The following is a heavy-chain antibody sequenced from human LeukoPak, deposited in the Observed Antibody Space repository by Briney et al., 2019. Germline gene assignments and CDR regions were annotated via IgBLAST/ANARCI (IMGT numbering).Heavy chain of an antibody. CDR3: SGHSSGWYAD. CDR2: ISSTGTYT. CDR1: GLTFSSYA. Sequence: PGGSLRLSCSASGLTFSSYAMHWVGQAPGKGLEYVSAISSTGTYTYYADSVRGRFTISRDNSKNTLYLQMSSLRADDTAVYYCSGHSSGWYADWGQGTLVTVSS. D-gene: IGHD6-19*01. V-gene: IGHV3-64D*09. J-gene: IGHJ4*02.